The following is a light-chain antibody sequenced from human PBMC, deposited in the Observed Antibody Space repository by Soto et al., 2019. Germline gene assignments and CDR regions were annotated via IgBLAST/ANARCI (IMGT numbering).Light chain of an antibody. CDR3: QQLNSYPRT. CDR2: AAS. J-gene: IGKJ2*02. V-gene: IGKV1-9*01. CDR1: QSVSSN. Sequence: TQSPATLSVSPGERATLSCRASQSVSSNLAWYQQKPGKAPKLLIYAASTLQSGVPSRFSGSGSGTEFTLTISSLQPEDFATYYCQQLNSYPRTFGQGTKLEIK.